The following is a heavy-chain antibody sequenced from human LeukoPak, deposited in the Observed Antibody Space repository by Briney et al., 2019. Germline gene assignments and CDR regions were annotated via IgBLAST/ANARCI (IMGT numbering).Heavy chain of an antibody. J-gene: IGHJ4*02. Sequence: GGSLRLSCAASGFTFDDYGMSWVRQAPGKGPEWVSGINWNGGSTGYADSVKGRFTISRDNAKNSLYLQMNSLRAEDTALYYCARVRAATDYDYVWGSYRSFDYWGQGTLVTVSS. CDR1: GFTFDDYG. CDR2: INWNGGST. V-gene: IGHV3-20*04. D-gene: IGHD3-16*02. CDR3: ARVRAATDYDYVWGSYRSFDY.